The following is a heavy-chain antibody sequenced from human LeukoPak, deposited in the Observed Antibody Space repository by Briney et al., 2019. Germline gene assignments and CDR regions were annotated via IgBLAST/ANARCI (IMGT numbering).Heavy chain of an antibody. CDR3: AAWGESSSNY. D-gene: IGHD3-16*01. V-gene: IGHV3-48*01. CDR2: ISSSSSTI. Sequence: GGSLRLSCAVSGFTFSSYEMNWVRQAPGKGLEWVSYISSSSSTIYYADSVKGRFTISRDNAKNSLYLQMNSLRAEDTAVYYCAAWGESSSNYWGQGILVTVSS. CDR1: GFTFSSYE. J-gene: IGHJ4*02.